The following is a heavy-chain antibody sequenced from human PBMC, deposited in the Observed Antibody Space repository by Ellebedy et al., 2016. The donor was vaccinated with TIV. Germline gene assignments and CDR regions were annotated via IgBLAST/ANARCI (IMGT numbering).Heavy chain of an antibody. Sequence: SWIRQPPGKALEWLALIDWDDDKYYSTSLKTRLTISKDTSKNQVVLTMTNMDPVDTATYYCARLSGSYIFDYWGQGTLVTVSS. J-gene: IGHJ4*02. CDR3: ARLSGSYIFDY. CDR2: IDWDDDK. V-gene: IGHV2-70*01. D-gene: IGHD1-26*01.